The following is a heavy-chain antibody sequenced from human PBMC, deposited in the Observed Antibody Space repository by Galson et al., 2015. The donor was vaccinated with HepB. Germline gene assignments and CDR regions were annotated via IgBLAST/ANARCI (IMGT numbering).Heavy chain of an antibody. V-gene: IGHV3-13*01. CDR2: VTTAGDT. J-gene: IGHJ6*02. Sequence: SLRLSCAASGFTFSRYDMHWVRQAPGKGLEWVSAVTTAGDTYYSGSVKGRFTISRENAQSSLYLQVNSLRAGDTAVYFCTRLTPTYGMNVWGQGTTVTVSS. CDR1: GFTFSRYD. CDR3: TRLTPTYGMNV.